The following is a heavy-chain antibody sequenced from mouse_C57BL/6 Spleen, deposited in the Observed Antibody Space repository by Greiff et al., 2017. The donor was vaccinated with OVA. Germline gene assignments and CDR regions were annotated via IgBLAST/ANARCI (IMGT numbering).Heavy chain of an antibody. Sequence: QVQLQQPGAELVMPGASVKLSCKASGYTFTSYWMHWVKQRPGQGLGWLGEIDPSDSYTTSNQKFKGKSTLTVDKSSSPAYMQLSSLTSEDSAVYYCARPLDKSYAMDYWGQGTSVTVSS. V-gene: IGHV1-69*01. CDR1: GYTFTSYW. J-gene: IGHJ4*01. CDR3: ARPLDKSYAMDY. CDR2: IDPSDSYT.